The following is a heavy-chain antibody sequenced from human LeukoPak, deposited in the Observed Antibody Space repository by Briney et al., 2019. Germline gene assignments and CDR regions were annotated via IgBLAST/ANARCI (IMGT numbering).Heavy chain of an antibody. Sequence: SETLSLTCTVSGGSINKCYWSWIRQSPGKGLEWLGYVHDSAGTIYNPSLKSRVTISVGTSKTQFSLKVTSVTTADTAVYYCARDSGSSTHDPWGQGTLVTVSS. D-gene: IGHD2-2*01. V-gene: IGHV4-59*01. J-gene: IGHJ5*02. CDR1: GGSINKCY. CDR3: ARDSGSSTHDP. CDR2: VHDSAGT.